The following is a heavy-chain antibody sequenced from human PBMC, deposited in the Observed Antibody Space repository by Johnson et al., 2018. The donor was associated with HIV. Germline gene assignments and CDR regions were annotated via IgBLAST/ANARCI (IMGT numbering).Heavy chain of an antibody. V-gene: IGHV3-7*05. CDR1: GFTFSSNW. D-gene: IGHD1-26*01. Sequence: VQLVESGGGLVQPGGSLRLSCAASGFTFSSNWMNWVRQAPGKGLEWVANIKEDGSEKYYVESVRGRFTISRDNAKNLLYLQMNSLRAEDTAVYYCARVRAGRENAFDIWGQGTMVTVSS. CDR2: IKEDGSEK. J-gene: IGHJ3*02. CDR3: ARVRAGRENAFDI.